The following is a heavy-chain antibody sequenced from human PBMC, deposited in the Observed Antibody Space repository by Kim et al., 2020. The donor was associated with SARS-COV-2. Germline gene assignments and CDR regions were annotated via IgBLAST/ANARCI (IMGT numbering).Heavy chain of an antibody. D-gene: IGHD2-21*01. CDR3: ARWVSFHGQPGLDY. V-gene: IGHV4-31*02. Sequence: NPSLKSRVTISVDTSKNQFSLKLRSVTAADTAVYYCARWVSFHGQPGLDYWGQGTLVTVSS. J-gene: IGHJ4*02.